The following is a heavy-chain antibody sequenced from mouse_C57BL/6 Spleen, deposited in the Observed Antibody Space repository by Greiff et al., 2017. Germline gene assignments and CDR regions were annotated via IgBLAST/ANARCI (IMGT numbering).Heavy chain of an antibody. CDR2: ISNGGGST. D-gene: IGHD2-4*01. J-gene: IGHJ4*01. V-gene: IGHV5-12*01. CDR3: AGDAAYDYDPYAMDY. Sequence: EVQLVESGGGLVQPGGSLKLSCAASGFTFSDYYMYWVRQTPEKRLEWVAYISNGGGSTYYPDTVKGRFTISRDNANNTLYLQMSRLKSEDTAMYYGAGDAAYDYDPYAMDYWGQGTSVTVSS. CDR1: GFTFSDYY.